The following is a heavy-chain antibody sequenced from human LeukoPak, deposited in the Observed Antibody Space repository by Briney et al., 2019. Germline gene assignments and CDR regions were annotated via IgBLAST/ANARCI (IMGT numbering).Heavy chain of an antibody. V-gene: IGHV3-23*05. D-gene: IGHD2-21*02. CDR1: GFTLSSYA. CDR3: AKGLLTAGSHNCMDV. J-gene: IGHJ6*03. Sequence: GGSLRLSCAASGFTLSSYAMSWVRQAPGRGLEWVSTIDTRGTGTFYADSVKGRFTISRDTSKNTLFVQMSGLRAEDTAVYYCAKGLLTAGSHNCMDVWGKGTTVTVSS. CDR2: IDTRGTGT.